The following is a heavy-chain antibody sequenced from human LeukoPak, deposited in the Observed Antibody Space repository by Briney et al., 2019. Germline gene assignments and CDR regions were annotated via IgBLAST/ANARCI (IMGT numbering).Heavy chain of an antibody. CDR1: GYTFTGYY. Sequence: ASVKVSCKASGYTFTGYYMHWVRQAPGQGLEWMGWINPNSGGTNYAQKSQGRVTMTRDTSISTAYMELSRLRSDDTAVYYCAREWIAVAGTVSPWGQGTLVTVSS. D-gene: IGHD6-19*01. J-gene: IGHJ5*02. V-gene: IGHV1-2*02. CDR2: INPNSGGT. CDR3: AREWIAVAGTVSP.